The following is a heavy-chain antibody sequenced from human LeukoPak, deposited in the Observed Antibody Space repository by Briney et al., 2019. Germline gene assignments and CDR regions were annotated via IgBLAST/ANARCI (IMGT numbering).Heavy chain of an antibody. V-gene: IGHV3-30*18. CDR2: ISYDGSNK. Sequence: GGSLRLSCAASGFTFSSYGMHWVRQAPGKGLEWVAVISYDGSNKYYADSVKGRFTISRDNSKNTLYLQMDSLRAEDTAVYYCAKEGRDYGDYTNYFDYWGQGTLVTVSS. D-gene: IGHD4-17*01. J-gene: IGHJ4*02. CDR1: GFTFSSYG. CDR3: AKEGRDYGDYTNYFDY.